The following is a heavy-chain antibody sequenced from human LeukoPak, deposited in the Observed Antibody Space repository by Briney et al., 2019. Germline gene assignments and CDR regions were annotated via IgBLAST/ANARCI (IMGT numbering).Heavy chain of an antibody. D-gene: IGHD1-26*01. Sequence: ASVKLSCKASGYTFTSYDINCVRHATGQRLEWMGWMNPNSAKTRYAHKSQGSVTLTRNTPPSTASLELSSLRPAHTAVYYCARVGPPPYAAFDIWGQGTMVTVSS. CDR2: MNPNSAKT. CDR3: ARVGPPPYAAFDI. V-gene: IGHV1-8*01. CDR1: GYTFTSYD. J-gene: IGHJ3*02.